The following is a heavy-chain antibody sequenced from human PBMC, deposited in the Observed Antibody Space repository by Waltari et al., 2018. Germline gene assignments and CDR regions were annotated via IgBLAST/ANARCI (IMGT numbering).Heavy chain of an antibody. CDR1: GGSIRSGGYY. CDR3: AGGLPYTNPYYFDY. J-gene: IGHJ4*02. CDR2: IYYSGST. D-gene: IGHD1-26*01. Sequence: QVQLQESGPGLVKPSQTLSLTCTVSGGSIRSGGYYWSWIRQHPGKGLEWIGYIYYSGSTYYNPSLKSRVTISVDTSKNQFSLKLSSVTAADTAVYYCAGGLPYTNPYYFDYWGQGTLVTVSS. V-gene: IGHV4-31*03.